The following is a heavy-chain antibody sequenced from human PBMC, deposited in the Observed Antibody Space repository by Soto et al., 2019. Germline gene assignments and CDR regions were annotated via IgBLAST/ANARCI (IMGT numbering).Heavy chain of an antibody. D-gene: IGHD2-15*01. J-gene: IGHJ6*02. CDR2: ISGSGSSSI. V-gene: IGHV3-11*01. CDR1: GFTFSDYF. Sequence: GGSLRLSCAASGFTFSDYFMTWVRQAPGKGLEWVSYISGSGSSSIVYADSVRGRFTISRDNVKNSMYLQMNSLRADDTAVYYCAKSTATPNGWWGYGLDVWGQGTTVTVSS. CDR3: AKSTATPNGWWGYGLDV.